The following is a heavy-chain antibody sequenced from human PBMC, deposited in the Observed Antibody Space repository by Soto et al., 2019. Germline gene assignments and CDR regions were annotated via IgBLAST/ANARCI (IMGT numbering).Heavy chain of an antibody. D-gene: IGHD3-10*01. Sequence: EVQLAESGGGLAQPGGSLRLSCAASGFTLSGYAMDWVRQAPGKGLEYVSGISSNGVGTYYANSVQGRFTISRDNSKNTVYLQMSSLRVEDTAIYYCAQAGGPRLSDYWGQGTLVTVSS. V-gene: IGHV3-64*01. CDR1: GFTLSGYA. J-gene: IGHJ4*02. CDR2: ISSNGVGT. CDR3: AQAGGPRLSDY.